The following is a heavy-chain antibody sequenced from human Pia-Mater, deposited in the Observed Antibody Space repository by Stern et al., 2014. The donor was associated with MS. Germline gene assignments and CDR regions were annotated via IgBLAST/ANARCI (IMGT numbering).Heavy chain of an antibody. CDR2: IHYSGST. CDR3: ARSDRLWGSFDY. J-gene: IGHJ4*02. V-gene: IGHV4-31*03. D-gene: IGHD3-16*01. CDR1: GGSISSTGYY. Sequence: QLQLQESGPGLVKPSPTLSLTCTVSGGSISSTGYYWSWIRQQPGKGLEGIGYIHYSGSTYYNPSLKSRGTISVDTSKNQFSLNLSSVTAADTALYYCARSDRLWGSFDYWGQGRLVTVSS.